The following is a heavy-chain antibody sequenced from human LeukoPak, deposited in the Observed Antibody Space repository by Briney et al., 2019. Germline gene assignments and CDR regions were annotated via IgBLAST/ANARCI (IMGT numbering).Heavy chain of an antibody. CDR1: GYSISSGYY. J-gene: IGHJ4*02. CDR2: MYHSGST. V-gene: IGHV4-38-2*02. Sequence: SETLSLTCAVSGYSISSGYYWGWIRQPPGKGLEWIASMYHSGSTYYNPPLKSRVTLSLDTSKNQFSLKMSSVTAADTAAYYCGRDRSGGYSVDYWGQGTLVTVS. D-gene: IGHD1-26*01. CDR3: GRDRSGGYSVDY.